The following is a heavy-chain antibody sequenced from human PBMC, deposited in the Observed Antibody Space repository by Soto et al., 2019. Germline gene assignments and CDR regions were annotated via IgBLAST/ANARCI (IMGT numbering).Heavy chain of an antibody. D-gene: IGHD4-17*01. CDR2: IVVGSGNT. V-gene: IGHV1-58*01. CDR1: GFTFTSSA. J-gene: IGHJ3*02. CDR3: ATPISSHYGGNGLDI. Sequence: SVKVSCKASGFTFTSSAVQWVRQARGQRLEWIGWIVVGSGNTNYAQKFQERVTITRDMSTSTAYMELSSLRSEDTAVYYCATPISSHYGGNGLDIWGQGTMVTVSS.